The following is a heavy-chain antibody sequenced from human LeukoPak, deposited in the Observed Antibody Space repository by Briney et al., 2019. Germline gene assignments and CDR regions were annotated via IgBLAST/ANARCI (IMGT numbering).Heavy chain of an antibody. D-gene: IGHD6-13*01. CDR3: ASSAAGTAY. Sequence: SSEALSLTCTVSDNSISSFYWSWIRQPPGKGLEWIGFVYKTGHTNYNPSLKSRVAISLDGSKSQVSLRLTSVTAADTAVYYCASSAAGTAYWGQGTLVTVSS. J-gene: IGHJ4*02. CDR2: VYKTGHT. V-gene: IGHV4-59*12. CDR1: DNSISSFY.